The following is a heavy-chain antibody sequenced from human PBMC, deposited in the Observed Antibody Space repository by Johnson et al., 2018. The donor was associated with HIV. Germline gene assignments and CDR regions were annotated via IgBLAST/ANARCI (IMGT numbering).Heavy chain of an antibody. Sequence: VQLVESGGGVVRPGGSLRLSCAASGFTFDDYGMSWVRQAPGKGLEWVSGINWNGGSTYYADSVMGRFTVSRDNSKNALYLQMNSLRAEDTALYYCAKDSSSWTRGAFDIWGQGTMVTVSS. V-gene: IGHV3-20*04. CDR1: GFTFDDYG. D-gene: IGHD6-13*01. J-gene: IGHJ3*02. CDR3: AKDSSSWTRGAFDI. CDR2: INWNGGST.